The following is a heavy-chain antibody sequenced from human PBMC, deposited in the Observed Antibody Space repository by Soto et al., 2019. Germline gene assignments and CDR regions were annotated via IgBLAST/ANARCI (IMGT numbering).Heavy chain of an antibody. CDR3: AREGYDILTGYHNNWFDP. Sequence: QVQLVQSGAEVKKPGASVKVSCKASGYTFNKYGISWVRQAPGQGLEWMGWISAYNDNTNYAQKFQGRVTMTTDTSTSTAYMELRSLRSDDTAVYYCAREGYDILTGYHNNWFDPWGQGTLVTVSS. CDR1: GYTFNKYG. J-gene: IGHJ5*02. CDR2: ISAYNDNT. V-gene: IGHV1-18*01. D-gene: IGHD3-9*01.